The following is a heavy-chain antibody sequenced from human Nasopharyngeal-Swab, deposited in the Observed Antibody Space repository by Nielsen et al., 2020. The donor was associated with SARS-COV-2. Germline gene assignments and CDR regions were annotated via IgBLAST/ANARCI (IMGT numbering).Heavy chain of an antibody. CDR2: IRSKAYGGTT. CDR3: ARDPSGICPECRYYYYGMDV. CDR1: GFTFGDYA. V-gene: IGHV3-49*03. J-gene: IGHJ6*02. Sequence: GESLKISCTASGFTFGDYAMSWFRQAPGKGLEWVGFIRSKAYGGTTEYAASVKGRFTISRDDSKSIAYLQMNSLKTEDTAVYYCARDPSGICPECRYYYYGMDVWGQGTTVAVSS. D-gene: IGHD3-10*01.